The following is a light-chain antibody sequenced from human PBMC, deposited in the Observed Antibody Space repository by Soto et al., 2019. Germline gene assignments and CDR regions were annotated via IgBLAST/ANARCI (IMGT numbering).Light chain of an antibody. CDR2: KAS. CDR1: QSIDIW. J-gene: IGKJ3*01. Sequence: DIQMTQSPSTLSASVGDRVTITCRASQSIDIWLAWYQEKPGRAPNLLIDKASSLKSGVPLRFGGSGSGTEFTLTISSRQPDDFATYYCQQYKDYPFTFGPGTKVDIQ. V-gene: IGKV1-5*03. CDR3: QQYKDYPFT.